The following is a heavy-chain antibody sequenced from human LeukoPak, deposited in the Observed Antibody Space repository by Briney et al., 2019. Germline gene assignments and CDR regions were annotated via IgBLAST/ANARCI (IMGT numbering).Heavy chain of an antibody. Sequence: GGSLRLSCAASGFTFSSYGMHWVRQAPGKGLEWVSVIYSGGSTYYADSVKGRFTISRDNSKNTLYLQMNSLRAEDTAVYYCARVLSPMATNTGGFDYWGQGTLVTVSS. CDR2: IYSGGST. J-gene: IGHJ4*02. V-gene: IGHV3-53*01. D-gene: IGHD5-24*01. CDR3: ARVLSPMATNTGGFDY. CDR1: GFTFSSYG.